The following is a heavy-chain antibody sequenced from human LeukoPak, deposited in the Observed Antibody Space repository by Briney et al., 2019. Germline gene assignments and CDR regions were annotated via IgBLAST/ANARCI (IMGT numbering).Heavy chain of an antibody. Sequence: GGSLRLSCAASGFSFRSHWMHWVRQAPGKGLVWVSRINSYGSSTLYVDSVKGRFTISRDNAKNTLYLQMNSLRAEDTAVYYCTTHTTTMGNFDYWGQGTLVTASS. CDR1: GFSFRSHW. J-gene: IGHJ4*02. D-gene: IGHD4-23*01. V-gene: IGHV3-74*01. CDR3: TTHTTTMGNFDY. CDR2: INSYGSST.